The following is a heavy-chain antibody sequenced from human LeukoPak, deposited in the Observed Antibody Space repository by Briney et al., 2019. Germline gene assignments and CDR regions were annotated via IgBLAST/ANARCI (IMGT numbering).Heavy chain of an antibody. D-gene: IGHD3-22*01. CDR2: IYYSAST. CDR1: GVSISSYY. V-gene: IGHV4-59*01. J-gene: IGHJ4*02. Sequence: KPPETLSLTCTVSGVSISSYYWSWIRQPPGQGLEWIGYIYYSASTDYNPSLKSRVTISVDTSKNQFSLKLNSVTAADTAVYYCASTRYYHDSTGYYPVPFFDYWGQGALVTVSS. CDR3: ASTRYYHDSTGYYPVPFFDY.